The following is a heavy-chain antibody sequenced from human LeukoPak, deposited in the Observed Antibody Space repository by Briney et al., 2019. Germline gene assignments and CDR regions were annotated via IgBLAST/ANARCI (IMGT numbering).Heavy chain of an antibody. V-gene: IGHV4-4*09. CDR1: GGSISGGY. CDR3: AKSYFDYSTYYSYYFNL. CDR2: VYTSGST. J-gene: IGHJ4*02. Sequence: SETLSLTCTVSGGSISGGYWSWIRQPPGRGLEWIGYVYTSGSTNYNPSLKSRVTISVDTSKSQFALKLSSVTAADTAVYYCAKSYFDYSTYYSYYFNLWGQRALVTVSS. D-gene: IGHD4-11*01.